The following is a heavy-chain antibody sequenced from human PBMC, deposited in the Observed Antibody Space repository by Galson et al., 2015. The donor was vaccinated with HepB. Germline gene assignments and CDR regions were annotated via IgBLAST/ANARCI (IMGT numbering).Heavy chain of an antibody. V-gene: IGHV3-23*01. CDR3: AKDLRVATGPSLLSYFDY. D-gene: IGHD5-12*01. CDR1: GFTFSSYA. Sequence: SLRLSCAASGFTFSSYAMSWVRQAPGKGLEWVSAISGSGGSTYYADSVKGRFTISRDNSKNTLYLQMNSLRAEDTAVYYCAKDLRVATGPSLLSYFDYWGQGTLVTVSS. J-gene: IGHJ4*02. CDR2: ISGSGGST.